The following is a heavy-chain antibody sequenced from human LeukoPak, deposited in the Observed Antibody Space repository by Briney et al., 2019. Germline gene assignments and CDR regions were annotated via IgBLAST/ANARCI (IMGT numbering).Heavy chain of an antibody. V-gene: IGHV1-46*01. CDR3: ARDTRGIAVAGYYYYGMDV. D-gene: IGHD6-19*01. CDR1: GYTFTSYY. CDR2: INPRGGST. J-gene: IGHJ6*02. Sequence: ASVKVSCKASGYTFTSYYMHWVRQAPGQGLEWMGIINPRGGSTSYAQKFQGRVTMTRDTSTSTVYMELSSLRSEDTAVYYCARDTRGIAVAGYYYYGMDVWGQGTTVTVSS.